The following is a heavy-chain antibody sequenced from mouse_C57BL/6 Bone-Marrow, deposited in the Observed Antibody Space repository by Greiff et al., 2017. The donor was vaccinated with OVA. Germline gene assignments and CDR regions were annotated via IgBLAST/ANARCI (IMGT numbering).Heavy chain of an antibody. Sequence: EVQVVASGPGLVKPSQSLSLTCSVTGYSITSGYYWNWIRQFPGNKLEWMGYISYDGSNNYNPSLKNRISITRDTSKNQFFLKLNSVTTEDTATYYCARNFYAMDYWGQGTSVTVSS. CDR1: GYSITSGYY. V-gene: IGHV3-6*01. J-gene: IGHJ4*01. CDR3: ARNFYAMDY. CDR2: ISYDGSN.